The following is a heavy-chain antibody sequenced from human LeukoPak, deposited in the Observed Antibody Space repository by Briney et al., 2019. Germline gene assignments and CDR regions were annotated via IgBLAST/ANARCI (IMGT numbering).Heavy chain of an antibody. D-gene: IGHD3-3*01. J-gene: IGHJ6*03. CDR3: VRGSLASGVVVYYYYYLDV. CDR1: GFTFSDYY. Sequence: GGSLRLSCAASGFTFSDYYMSWIRQAPGKGLEWVSYISSSGSTIYYADSVKGRFTISRDNAKNSLYLQMNSLRTEDTAVYYCVRGSLASGVVVYYYYYLDVWGKGTTVTVSS. CDR2: ISSSGSTI. V-gene: IGHV3-11*04.